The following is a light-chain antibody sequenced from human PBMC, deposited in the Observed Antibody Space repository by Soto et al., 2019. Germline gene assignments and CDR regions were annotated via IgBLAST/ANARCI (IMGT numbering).Light chain of an antibody. J-gene: IGLJ2*01. CDR2: GNS. CDR3: QSYDSSLSGSNVV. CDR1: SSNIGAGYD. V-gene: IGLV1-40*01. Sequence: QSVLTQPPSVSGAPGQRVTISCTGSSSNIGAGYDVHWYQQLPGTAPKLLFYGNSNRPSGVPDRFSGSKSGTSASLAITGLEAEDEADYYCQSYDSSLSGSNVVFGGGTQLTVL.